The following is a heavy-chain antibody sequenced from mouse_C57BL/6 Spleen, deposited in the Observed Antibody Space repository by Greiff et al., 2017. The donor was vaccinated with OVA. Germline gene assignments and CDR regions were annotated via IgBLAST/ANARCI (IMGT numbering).Heavy chain of an antibody. V-gene: IGHV7-3*01. D-gene: IGHD3-3*01. Sequence: EVKLVESGGGLVQPGGSLSLSCAASGFTFTDYYMSWVRQPPGKALEWLGFIRNKANGYTTEYSASVKGRFTISRDNSQSILYLQMNALRAEDSATYYCARYRDLRGFDYWGQGTTLTVSS. CDR2: IRNKANGYTT. CDR3: ARYRDLRGFDY. J-gene: IGHJ2*01. CDR1: GFTFTDYY.